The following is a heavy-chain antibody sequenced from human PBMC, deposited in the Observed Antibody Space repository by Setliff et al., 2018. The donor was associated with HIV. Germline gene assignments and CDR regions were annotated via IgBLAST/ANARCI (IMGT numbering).Heavy chain of an antibody. CDR3: ARLIHTGLLYFDY. Sequence: SETLSLTCFVSGVSISDHYWGWIRQPPGKGLEWIGYIYTSGITEYNPSLDSRVTISVDTSRDQFSLNLRSVTAADTALYFCARLIHTGLLYFDYWGLGMLVTVSS. J-gene: IGHJ4*02. D-gene: IGHD2-8*02. CDR2: IYTSGIT. V-gene: IGHV4-4*09. CDR1: GVSISDHY.